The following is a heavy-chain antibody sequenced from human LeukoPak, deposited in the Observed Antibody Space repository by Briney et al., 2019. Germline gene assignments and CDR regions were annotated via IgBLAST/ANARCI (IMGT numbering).Heavy chain of an antibody. J-gene: IGHJ4*02. CDR3: ARWIDNNSSFHFDY. V-gene: IGHV3-23*01. CDR2: ISGSGGST. D-gene: IGHD6-6*01. Sequence: GGSLRLSCAASGFTFSSYAMSWVRQAPGKGLEWVSAISGSGGSTYYADSVKGRFTISRDNSKNTLYLQMNSLRAEDTAVYYCARWIDNNSSFHFDYWGQGTLVTVSS. CDR1: GFTFSSYA.